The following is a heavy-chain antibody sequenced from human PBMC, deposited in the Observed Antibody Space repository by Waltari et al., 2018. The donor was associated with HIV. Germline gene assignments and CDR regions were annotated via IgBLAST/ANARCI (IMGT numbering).Heavy chain of an antibody. J-gene: IGHJ5*02. D-gene: IGHD6-6*01. CDR2: VNGGGTST. Sequence: EVQLVESGGGLVQPGGSLRLSCAASGFTFSSYWMHWVRQAPGKGLMWVERVNGGGTSTPYADSWKGRFTISRDNAKNTLYLQMNSLRAEDTALYYCVRGINLPSRIIAACRLSYNWFDPWGQGTLVTVSS. CDR3: VRGINLPSRIIAACRLSYNWFDP. V-gene: IGHV3-74*01. CDR1: GFTFSSYW.